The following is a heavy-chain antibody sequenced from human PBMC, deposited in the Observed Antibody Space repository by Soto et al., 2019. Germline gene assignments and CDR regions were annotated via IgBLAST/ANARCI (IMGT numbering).Heavy chain of an antibody. CDR1: GFTVSSNY. J-gene: IGHJ6*03. D-gene: IGHD3-10*01. CDR3: ASLNQNYYGSGSYYSMDV. CDR2: IYSGGST. V-gene: IGHV3-66*01. Sequence: GGSLRLSCAASGFTVSSNYMSWVRQAPGKGLEWVSVIYSGGSTYYADSVKGRFTISRDNSKNTLYLQMNSLRAEDTAVYYCASLNQNYYGSGSYYSMDVWGKGTTVTVSS.